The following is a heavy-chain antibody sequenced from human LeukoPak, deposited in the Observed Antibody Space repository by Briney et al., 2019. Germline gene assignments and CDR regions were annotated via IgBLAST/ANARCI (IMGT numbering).Heavy chain of an antibody. CDR2: IYYSGST. Sequence: SETLSPTCTVSGGSISSGGYYWSWIRQHPGKGLEWIGYIYYSGSTYYNPSLKSRVTISVDTSKSQFSLKLSSVTAADTAVYYCAREQRMVRGVITLDYWGQGTLVTVSS. CDR1: GGSISSGGYY. V-gene: IGHV4-31*03. CDR3: AREQRMVRGVITLDY. J-gene: IGHJ4*02. D-gene: IGHD3-10*01.